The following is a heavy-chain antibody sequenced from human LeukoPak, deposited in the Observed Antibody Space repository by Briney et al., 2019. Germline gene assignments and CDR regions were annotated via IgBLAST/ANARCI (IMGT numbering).Heavy chain of an antibody. V-gene: IGHV3-74*01. D-gene: IGHD1-26*01. CDR3: ARAGSYRFDY. J-gene: IGHJ4*02. CDR2: INTDGSTT. CDR1: GFTLSSYW. Sequence: GGSLRLSCAGSGFTLSSYWIHWVRQGPGKGLVWVSRINTDGSTTTYGDSVKGRFTISRDNAKNTVFLQTNSLRAEDTAVYYCARAGSYRFDYWGQGTLVTVSS.